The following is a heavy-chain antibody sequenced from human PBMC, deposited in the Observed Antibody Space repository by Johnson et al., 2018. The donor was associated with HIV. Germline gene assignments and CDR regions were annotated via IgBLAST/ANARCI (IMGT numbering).Heavy chain of an antibody. D-gene: IGHD1-26*01. V-gene: IGHV3-7*03. CDR1: GFTFSSYG. Sequence: EVQLVESGGGVVQPGGSLRLSCAASGFTFSSYGMHWVRQAPGKGLEYVANVNQDGSAKFYVDSVKGRFTISRDNAKNSLYLQMNSLRDEDTAVYYCVTADRGSAWGQGTTVTVSS. CDR3: VTADRGSA. J-gene: IGHJ3*01. CDR2: VNQDGSAK.